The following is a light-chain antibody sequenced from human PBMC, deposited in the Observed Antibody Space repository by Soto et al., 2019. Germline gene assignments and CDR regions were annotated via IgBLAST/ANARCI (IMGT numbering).Light chain of an antibody. Sequence: QSVLTQPPSVSGAPGQRGAISCTGSSSNIGAEYDVHWYQQLPGTAPKRLIYGDNNRPSGVPDRFSGSKSGTSASLAITGLQPEDEADYYCQSYDSSLTTFGFGAGTRSPS. CDR1: SSNIGAEYD. CDR3: QSYDSSLTTFG. V-gene: IGLV1-40*01. CDR2: GDN. J-gene: IGLJ1*01.